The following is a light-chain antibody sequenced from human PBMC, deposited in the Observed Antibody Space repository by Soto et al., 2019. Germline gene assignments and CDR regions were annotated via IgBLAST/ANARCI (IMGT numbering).Light chain of an antibody. Sequence: DIQMTQSPSTLSASVGDRVTITCRASQSISSWLAWYQQKPGKAPKLLIYDASSLESGVPSTFSGSGSGTEFTLTISSLQPDDFATYYCQQYNSYSFFGQGTKVEIK. CDR3: QQYNSYSF. CDR2: DAS. V-gene: IGKV1-5*01. J-gene: IGKJ1*01. CDR1: QSISSW.